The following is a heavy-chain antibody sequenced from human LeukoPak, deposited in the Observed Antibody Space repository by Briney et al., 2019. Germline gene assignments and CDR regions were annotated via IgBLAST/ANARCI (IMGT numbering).Heavy chain of an antibody. D-gene: IGHD3-3*01. CDR1: GFTFSSYE. CDR3: ARDGHGDFWRARRTYYMDV. CDR2: ISNTGYTI. Sequence: PGGSLRLSCAASGFTFSSYEMNWVRQAPGKGLEWVSYISNTGYTIYYADSVKGRFTISRDNAKNSLYLQMNSLRAEDTAVYYCARDGHGDFWRARRTYYMDVWGKGTTVTVSS. V-gene: IGHV3-48*03. J-gene: IGHJ6*03.